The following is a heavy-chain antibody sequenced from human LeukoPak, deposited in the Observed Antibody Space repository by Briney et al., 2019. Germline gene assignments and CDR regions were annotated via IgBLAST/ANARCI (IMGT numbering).Heavy chain of an antibody. D-gene: IGHD3-3*01. CDR3: GGYYYWPIDN. V-gene: IGHV3-23*01. J-gene: IGHJ4*02. CDR2: ISGSGGNT. Sequence: GGSLRLSCAASGFTFSSYAMTWVRQAPGKGLEWVSSISGSGGNTYYSDSVKGRFTISRDNSKSTLYLQMNSLRAEDTAVYYVGGYYYWPIDNWGQGTLVTVSS. CDR1: GFTFSSYA.